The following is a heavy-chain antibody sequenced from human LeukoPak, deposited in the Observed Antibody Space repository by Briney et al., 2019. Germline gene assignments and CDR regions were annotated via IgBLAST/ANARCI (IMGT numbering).Heavy chain of an antibody. Sequence: TLSLTCTVSGGSISSGDYYWSWIRQPPGKGLEWIGYIYYSGSTYYNPSLKSRVTISVDTSKNQFSLKLSSVTAADTAVYYCARVDDFWSGYYHAFDIWGQGTMVTVSS. J-gene: IGHJ3*02. CDR3: ARVDDFWSGYYHAFDI. CDR1: GGSISSGDYY. D-gene: IGHD3-3*01. CDR2: IYYSGST. V-gene: IGHV4-30-4*08.